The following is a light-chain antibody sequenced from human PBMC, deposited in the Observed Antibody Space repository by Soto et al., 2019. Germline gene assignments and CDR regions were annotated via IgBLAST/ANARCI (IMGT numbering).Light chain of an antibody. CDR1: QSVSTY. Sequence: EIVLTQSPATLSLSPGERATLSCSASQSVSTYLAWYHQKPGQAPRLLIYDASNKATGIPARFSGSGSGTDFTLTISSLEPEDFAVYYCQQRSDWPWTFGHGTQVELK. J-gene: IGKJ1*01. CDR3: QQRSDWPWT. CDR2: DAS. V-gene: IGKV3-11*01.